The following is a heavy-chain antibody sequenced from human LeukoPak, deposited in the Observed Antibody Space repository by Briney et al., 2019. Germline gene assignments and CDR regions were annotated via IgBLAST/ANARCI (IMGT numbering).Heavy chain of an antibody. CDR3: ARAALRHSNWFDP. D-gene: IGHD5-12*01. CDR1: GFTFSSYW. J-gene: IGHJ5*02. V-gene: IGHV3-21*01. CDR2: ISSSISDI. Sequence: GGSLRLSCAASGFTFSSYWMSWVRQAPGKGLDWVSFISSSISDIYYANSVKGRVTISTDNAKNSLYLQMNSMRAEDTAVYYCARAALRHSNWFDPWGQGTLVTVSS.